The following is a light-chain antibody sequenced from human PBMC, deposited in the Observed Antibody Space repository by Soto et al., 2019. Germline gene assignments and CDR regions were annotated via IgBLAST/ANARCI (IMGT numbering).Light chain of an antibody. CDR1: QSISNY. V-gene: IGKV1-39*01. J-gene: IGKJ1*01. Sequence: DIQMTQSPSSLSASVGDRVTITCRASQSISNYLDWYQQKPGKAPNLLIYAASSLQSGVPSRFSGSGSGTDFTLTISSLQPEDFATYYCQQSNSYPAAFGQGTKVEMK. CDR2: AAS. CDR3: QQSNSYPAA.